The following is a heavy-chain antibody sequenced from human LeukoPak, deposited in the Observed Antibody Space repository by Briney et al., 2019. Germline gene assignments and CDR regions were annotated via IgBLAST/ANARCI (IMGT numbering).Heavy chain of an antibody. CDR2: ISAYNGNT. Sequence: ASVKVSCKASGYTFTSYGISWVRQAPGQGLEWMGWISAYNGNTNYAQKLQGRVTMTTDTSTSTAYMELRSLRSDDTAVYYCARVAYPYYYDSSGYYEGGIFDYWGREPWSPSPQ. D-gene: IGHD3-22*01. CDR3: ARVAYPYYYDSSGYYEGGIFDY. J-gene: IGHJ4*02. V-gene: IGHV1-18*01. CDR1: GYTFTSYG.